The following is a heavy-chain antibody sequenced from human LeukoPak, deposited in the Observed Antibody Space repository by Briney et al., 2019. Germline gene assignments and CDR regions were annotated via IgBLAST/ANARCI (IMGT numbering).Heavy chain of an antibody. Sequence: GRSLRLSCAASGFSFTTYGMHWVRQAPGKGLQWVAGTSFDGTYKYYADSMKGRFTISRDNSKNTLYLQMGSLRAEDMAVYYCAREGLTFGGVIAQNWFDPWGQGTLVTVSS. CDR1: GFSFTTYG. V-gene: IGHV3-30*03. CDR3: AREGLTFGGVIAQNWFDP. CDR2: TSFDGTYK. J-gene: IGHJ5*02. D-gene: IGHD3-16*02.